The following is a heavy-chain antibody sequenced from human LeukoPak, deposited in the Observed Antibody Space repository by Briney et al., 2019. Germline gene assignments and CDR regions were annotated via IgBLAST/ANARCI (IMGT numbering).Heavy chain of an antibody. CDR2: IYYSGNT. CDR3: ARGSGWYSP. Sequence: SETLSLTCTVSGGSISNYYWSWIRQPPGKGLEWIGYIYYSGNTNYNPSLKSRVTISVDTSKNQFSLKLTSVTAADTAVYSCARGSGWYSPWGQGTLVTVSS. V-gene: IGHV4-59*01. CDR1: GGSISNYY. J-gene: IGHJ5*02. D-gene: IGHD6-19*01.